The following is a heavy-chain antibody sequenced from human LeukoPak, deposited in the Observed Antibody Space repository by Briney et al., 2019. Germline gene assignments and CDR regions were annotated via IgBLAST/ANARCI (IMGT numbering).Heavy chain of an antibody. CDR3: ARTGGTDAFDI. J-gene: IGHJ3*02. CDR1: GFTFSSYE. Sequence: PGGSLRLSCAASGFTFSSYEMNWVRQAPGKGLEWVSYISSSGSTIYYAESVKGRFTISRDNAKNSLYLQMNSLRAEDTAVYYCARTGGTDAFDIWGQGTMVTVSS. D-gene: IGHD3-10*01. CDR2: ISSSGSTI. V-gene: IGHV3-48*03.